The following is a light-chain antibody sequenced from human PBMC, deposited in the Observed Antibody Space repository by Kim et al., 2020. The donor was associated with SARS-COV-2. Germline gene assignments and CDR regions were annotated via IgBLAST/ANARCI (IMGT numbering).Light chain of an antibody. CDR3: QQYNGASYT. CDR2: QTS. CDR1: LTVTGS. V-gene: IGKV1-5*03. J-gene: IGKJ2*01. Sequence: SVGDRVTIPCRASLTVTGSLAWYQQKPGKAPNLLIYQTSTLESGVPSRFSGSGSGTEFTLTISSLQPDDFATYYCQQYNGASYTFGQGTKLEIK.